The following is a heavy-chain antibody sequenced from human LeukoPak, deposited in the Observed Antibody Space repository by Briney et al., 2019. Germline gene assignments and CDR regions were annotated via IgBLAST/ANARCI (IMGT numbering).Heavy chain of an antibody. CDR2: ISSSGSTI. Sequence: GGSLRLSCTGSGFTFSDAWSYAWMNWVRQAPGKGLEWVSYISSSGSTIYYADSVKGRFTISRDNAKNSLYLQMNSLRAEDTAVYYCAELGITMIGGVWGKGTTVTISS. J-gene: IGHJ6*04. V-gene: IGHV3-48*03. D-gene: IGHD3-10*02. CDR1: GFTFSDAWSYA. CDR3: AELGITMIGGV.